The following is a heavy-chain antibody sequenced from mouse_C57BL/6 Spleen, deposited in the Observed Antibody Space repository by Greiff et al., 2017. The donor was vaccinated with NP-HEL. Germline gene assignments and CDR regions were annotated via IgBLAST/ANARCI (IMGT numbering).Heavy chain of an antibody. D-gene: IGHD1-2*01. V-gene: IGHV2-3*01. CDR1: GFSLTSYG. CDR2: IWGDGST. J-gene: IGHJ4*01. Sequence: QVQLQQSGPGLVAPSQSLSITCTVSGFSLTSYGVSWVRQPPGKGLEWLGVIWGDGSTNYHSAPISRLSISKDNTKSQVFLKLNRLQADDTTTYYCAKQQDTTAYYAMDDWGQGTSVTVSS. CDR3: AKQQDTTAYYAMDD.